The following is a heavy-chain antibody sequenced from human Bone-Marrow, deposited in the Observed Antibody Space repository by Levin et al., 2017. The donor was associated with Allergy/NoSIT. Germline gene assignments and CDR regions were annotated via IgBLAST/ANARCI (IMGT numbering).Heavy chain of an antibody. CDR2: IYTSGST. Sequence: LSLTCAASGFTVSSTYMSWVRQAPGKGLEWVSVIYTSGSTYYADSVQGRFTISRDNSKNTLYLQMNSLRAEDTAVYYCARGGFPPDDWGQGTLVTVSS. CDR3: ARGGFPPDD. V-gene: IGHV3-66*02. D-gene: IGHD5-12*01. J-gene: IGHJ4*02. CDR1: GFTVSSTY.